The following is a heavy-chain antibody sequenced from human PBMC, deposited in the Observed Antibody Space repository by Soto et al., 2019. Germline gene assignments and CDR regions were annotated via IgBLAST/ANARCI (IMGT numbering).Heavy chain of an antibody. Sequence: ASVKVSCKTSGYTFTNYGITWVRQAPGQGLEWMGWINTYNGDRGYVQKFQGRLTVTADTSTSTAYMELRSLTSDDTAVYYCGRRGLDYWGQGTLVTVSS. V-gene: IGHV1-18*01. CDR1: GYTFTNYG. CDR2: INTYNGDR. J-gene: IGHJ4*02. CDR3: GRRGLDY.